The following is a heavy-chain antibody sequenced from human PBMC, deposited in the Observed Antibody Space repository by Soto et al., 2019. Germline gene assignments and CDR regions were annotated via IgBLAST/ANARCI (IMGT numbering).Heavy chain of an antibody. CDR3: ATRVTYWYFDL. CDR2: IYYSGIA. CDR1: GGSVSSGSCY. V-gene: IGHV4-61*01. D-gene: IGHD4-17*01. J-gene: IGHJ2*01. Sequence: PSETLALTGTVSGGSVSSGSCYGSWILQPPGKGLELIGYIYYSGIANYNTSLKSRVTISVDTSKNQFSLKLSSVTAADTAVYYCATRVTYWYFDLWGRGTLVTVSS.